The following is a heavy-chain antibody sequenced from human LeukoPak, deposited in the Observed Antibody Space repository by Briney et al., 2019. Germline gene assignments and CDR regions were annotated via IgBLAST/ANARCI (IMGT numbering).Heavy chain of an antibody. D-gene: IGHD4-17*01. CDR1: GGSISSGSYY. J-gene: IGHJ6*02. V-gene: IGHV4-61*02. CDR2: IYTSGST. CDR3: ARQHGDRGYYGMDV. Sequence: SETLSLTCTVSGGSISSGSYYWSWIRQPAGKGLEWIERIYTSGSTNYNPSLKSRVTISVDTSKNQFSLKLSSVTAADTAVYYCARQHGDRGYYGMDVWGQGTTVTVSS.